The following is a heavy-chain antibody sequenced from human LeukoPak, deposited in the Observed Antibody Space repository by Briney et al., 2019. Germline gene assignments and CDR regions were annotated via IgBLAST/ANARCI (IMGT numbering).Heavy chain of an antibody. CDR2: IYSSGST. J-gene: IGHJ2*01. V-gene: IGHV4-30-4*08. Sequence: PSQTLSLTCTVSGGSIRSGDYYWSWIRQPPGKGLECIRYIYSSGSTYYSPSLKSRIAMSIDTSKNQFSLKLSSVTAADTATYYCARRNYNASSWYFDLWGRGTLVTVSS. D-gene: IGHD3-10*01. CDR3: ARRNYNASSWYFDL. CDR1: GGSIRSGDYY.